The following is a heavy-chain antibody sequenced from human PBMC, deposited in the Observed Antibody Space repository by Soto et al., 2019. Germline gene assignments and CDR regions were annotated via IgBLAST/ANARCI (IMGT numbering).Heavy chain of an antibody. V-gene: IGHV3-74*01. CDR3: ARGWFGQDV. J-gene: IGHJ6*03. Sequence: EVQLVESGGGLVQPGGSLRLSCAASEFTFSGRSLHWFRQAPGKGLVWVSGIDRVGTDSTYAYSVKGRFNSSRDNAKNTANLQMNTVGVKDTAVYYCARGWFGQDVWGNGTTVTVSS. CDR1: EFTFSGRS. CDR2: IDRVGTDS. D-gene: IGHD3-10*01.